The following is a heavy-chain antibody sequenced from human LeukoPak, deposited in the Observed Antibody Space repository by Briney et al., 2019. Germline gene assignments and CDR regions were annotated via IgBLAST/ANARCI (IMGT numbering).Heavy chain of an antibody. CDR2: IYYSGST. Sequence: SETLSLTCTVSGGSISSYYWSWMRQPPGKGLEWIGYIYYSGSTNYNPSLKSRVTISVDTSKNQFSLKLSSVTAADTAVYYCARSVEGYCSGDNCYYYYYYMDVGGKGTTVTVSS. CDR1: GGSISSYY. J-gene: IGHJ6*03. D-gene: IGHD2-15*01. CDR3: ARSVEGYCSGDNCYYYYYYMDV. V-gene: IGHV4-59*01.